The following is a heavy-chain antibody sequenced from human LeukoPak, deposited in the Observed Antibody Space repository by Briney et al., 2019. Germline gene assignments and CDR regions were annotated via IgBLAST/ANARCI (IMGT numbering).Heavy chain of an antibody. CDR2: ISGSGGGT. D-gene: IGHD3-10*01. CDR3: AREYGGFGASGFDI. J-gene: IGHJ3*02. V-gene: IGHV3-23*01. CDR1: GFTFSAYG. Sequence: PGGSLRLSCAASGFTFSAYGMTWVRQAPGKGLEWVSAISGSGGGTYFADSVKGRFTISRDNSKNTLYLQMNSLRAEDTAVYYCAREYGGFGASGFDIWGQGTMVTVSS.